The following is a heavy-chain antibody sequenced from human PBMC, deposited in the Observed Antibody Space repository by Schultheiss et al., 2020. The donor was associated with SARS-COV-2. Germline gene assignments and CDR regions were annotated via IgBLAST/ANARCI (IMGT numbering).Heavy chain of an antibody. D-gene: IGHD6-19*01. CDR2: INPNSGGT. Sequence: ASVKVSCQASGDTFTGYYMHWVRQAPGQGLEWMGRINPNSGGTNYAQKFQGRVTMTRDTSISTAYMELSRLRSDDTAVYYCARVVVAGSSDYWGQGTLVTVSS. V-gene: IGHV1-2*06. CDR1: GDTFTGYY. CDR3: ARVVVAGSSDY. J-gene: IGHJ4*02.